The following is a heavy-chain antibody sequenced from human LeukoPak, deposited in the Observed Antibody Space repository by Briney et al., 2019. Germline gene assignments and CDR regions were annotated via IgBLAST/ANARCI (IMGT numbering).Heavy chain of an antibody. CDR1: SGTISSSSYF. D-gene: IGHD3-16*01. CDR2: IYYTGST. Sequence: KSSETLSLTCTVSSGTISSSSYFWGWIRQPPGNGLEWIGNIYYTGSTHYNPSLKSRLIMSVDTSRNQFSLTLSSVTAADTAVYYCARHIVRPTMLIEYWGQGILVTVSS. CDR3: ARHIVRPTMLIEY. J-gene: IGHJ4*02. V-gene: IGHV4-39*01.